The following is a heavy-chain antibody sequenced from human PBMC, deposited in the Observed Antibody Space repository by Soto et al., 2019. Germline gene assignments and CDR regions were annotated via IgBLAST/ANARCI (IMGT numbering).Heavy chain of an antibody. CDR1: GFTFSNYS. CDR2: ISTSSSTI. D-gene: IGHD6-25*01. J-gene: IGHJ4*02. V-gene: IGHV3-48*01. CDR3: ARATAAG. Sequence: EVQLVESGGGLVQPGGSLRLSCAASGFTFSNYSMNWVRQAPGKGLEWVSYISTSSSTIYYADTVKGRFTISRDNAKHSLFLQMNSLRAEDTAVYYCARATAAGWGQGTLVTVSS.